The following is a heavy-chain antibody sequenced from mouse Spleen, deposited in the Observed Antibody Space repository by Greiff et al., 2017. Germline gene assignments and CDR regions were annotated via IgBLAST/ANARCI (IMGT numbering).Heavy chain of an antibody. V-gene: IGHV1-39*01. D-gene: IGHD2-14*01. Sequence: EVQLQESGPELVKPGASVKTSCKASAYSFTDYNINWVKQSNGKSLEWIGVINPNYGTTSYTQKFKDKATLTIDQSSSTAYMQLNNLTSEDSAVYYCARSGDYRTWFAYWGQGTLVTVSA. J-gene: IGHJ3*01. CDR3: ARSGDYRTWFAY. CDR1: AYSFTDYN. CDR2: INPNYGTT.